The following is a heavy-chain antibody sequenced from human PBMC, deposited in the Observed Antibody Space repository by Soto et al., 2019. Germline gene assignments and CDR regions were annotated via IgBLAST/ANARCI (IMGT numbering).Heavy chain of an antibody. Sequence: QVQLVQSGAEVKKPGASVKVSCKASGYTFTSYYISWVRQAPGQGLEWMGWISAYNGNTNYAQKLQGRDTMTTDTTTSTTYMELRSMRSDDSAVYYCAKVLAPVDYWGQGTLVTVSS. CDR3: AKVLAPVDY. CDR2: ISAYNGNT. J-gene: IGHJ4*02. CDR1: GYTFTSYY. V-gene: IGHV1-18*01.